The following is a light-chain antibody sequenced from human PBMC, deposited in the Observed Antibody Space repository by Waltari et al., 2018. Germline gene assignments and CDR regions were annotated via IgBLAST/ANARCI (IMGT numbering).Light chain of an antibody. CDR2: DAT. V-gene: IGLV2-14*03. CDR1: IGDVGGYDL. CDR3: SSFTSSSTGI. J-gene: IGLJ1*01. Sequence: QSALTQPASVSGSPGQSITISCTGTIGDVGGYDLVSWYQQHPGKAPKLMIYDATNRPSGVSVRFSATTSGNTASLTISDLRPEDEAEYYCSSFTSSSTGIFGSGTTVTVL.